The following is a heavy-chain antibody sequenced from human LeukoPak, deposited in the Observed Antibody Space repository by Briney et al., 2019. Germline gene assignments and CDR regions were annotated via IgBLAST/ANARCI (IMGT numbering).Heavy chain of an antibody. V-gene: IGHV3-13*01. J-gene: IGHJ4*02. Sequence: GGSLRLSCAASGFTFSNYDMHWVRQGTGNGLEWVSAFHIAGDTHYAGSVKGRFTISRDNAKNTLYLQMNSLRAEDTAVYYCARDSVYYFDYWGQGTLVTVSS. CDR1: GFTFSNYD. D-gene: IGHD2-8*01. CDR2: FHIAGDT. CDR3: ARDSVYYFDY.